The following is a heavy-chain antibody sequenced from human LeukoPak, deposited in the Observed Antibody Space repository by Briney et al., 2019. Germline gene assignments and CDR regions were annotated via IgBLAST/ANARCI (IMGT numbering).Heavy chain of an antibody. CDR3: ARALPDYYYDSSGYYQYYFDY. J-gene: IGHJ4*02. CDR2: IYSGGST. Sequence: GGSLRLSCAASGFTVSSNYMSWVRQAPGKGLEWVSVIYSGGSTYYADSVKGGFTISRDNSKNTLYLQMNSLRAEDTAVYYCARALPDYYYDSSGYYQYYFDYWGQGTLVTVSS. CDR1: GFTVSSNY. V-gene: IGHV3-53*01. D-gene: IGHD3-22*01.